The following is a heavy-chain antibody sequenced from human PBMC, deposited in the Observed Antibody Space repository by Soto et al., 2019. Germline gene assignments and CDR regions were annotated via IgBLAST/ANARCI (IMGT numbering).Heavy chain of an antibody. V-gene: IGHV3-74*01. Sequence: GGSLRLSCAASGFTFRNYWMHWVRQVPGKGLVWVSRVNSEGSVTRYADAVSGRFTISRDNAKNTVYLQMKSLRPEDTAVYYCVTEPRDIVVLEGATDGLHSWGQGALVTVSS. CDR1: GFTFRNYW. D-gene: IGHD2-15*01. CDR3: VTEPRDIVVLEGATDGLHS. CDR2: VNSEGSVT. J-gene: IGHJ4*02.